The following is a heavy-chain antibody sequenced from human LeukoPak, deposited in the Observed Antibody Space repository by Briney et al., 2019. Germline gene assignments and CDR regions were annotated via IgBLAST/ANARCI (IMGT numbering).Heavy chain of an antibody. CDR2: ISAYNGNT. CDR3: ARDGTTGTTFRFDP. J-gene: IGHJ5*02. V-gene: IGHV1-18*01. CDR1: GYTFTSYG. D-gene: IGHD1-1*01. Sequence: ASVTVSCTASGYTFTSYGISWVRQAPGQGLEWMGWISAYNGNTNHAQKFQGRVTMTTDTSTSTVYMELRSLRSDDTAVYYCARDGTTGTTFRFDPWGQGTLVTVSS.